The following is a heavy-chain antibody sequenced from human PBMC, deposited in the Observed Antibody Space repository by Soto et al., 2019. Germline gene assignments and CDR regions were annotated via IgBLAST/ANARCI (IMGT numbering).Heavy chain of an antibody. CDR2: ISVSGART. V-gene: IGHV3-23*01. D-gene: IGHD3-22*01. Sequence: GGSLRLSCAASGLTFSTYAMTWVRQAPGKGLEWVSTISVSGARTYYADSVKGRFTISRDNSKNTLYLQMNSLRAEDTAVYYCAKAGAEDYYESSGYFDQWDQETLVAISS. CDR3: AKAGAEDYYESSGYFDQ. J-gene: IGHJ4*01. CDR1: GLTFSTYA.